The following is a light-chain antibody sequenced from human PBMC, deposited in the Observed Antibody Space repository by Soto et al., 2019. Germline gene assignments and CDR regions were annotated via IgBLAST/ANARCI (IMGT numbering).Light chain of an antibody. V-gene: IGKV1-27*01. CDR1: QGISNF. CDR2: AAS. CDR3: QTYNISPFT. J-gene: IGKJ3*01. Sequence: DIQMTQSPSSLSASVGDRVTITCRASQGISNFLAWYQQKPGKVPQLLIYAASTLQSGVPSRFSGSGSGTDFTLAITSLQPVDVVTYYFQTYNISPFTFGPGTTVDIK.